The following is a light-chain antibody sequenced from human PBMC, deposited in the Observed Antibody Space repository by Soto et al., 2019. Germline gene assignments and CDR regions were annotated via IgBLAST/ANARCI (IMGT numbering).Light chain of an antibody. CDR2: AAS. Sequence: DIQMTQSPSTLSASVGDRVTITCRASQGLSSYLALYQQKPGKAPKLLIYAASTLQSGVPSRFSGSESGTDFTLTISSLQPEDFATYYCQQVNSYPLTFGGGTKVDIK. CDR1: QGLSSY. J-gene: IGKJ4*01. V-gene: IGKV1-9*01. CDR3: QQVNSYPLT.